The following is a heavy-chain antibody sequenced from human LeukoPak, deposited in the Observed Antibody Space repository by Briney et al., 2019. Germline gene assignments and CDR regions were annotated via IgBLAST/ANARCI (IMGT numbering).Heavy chain of an antibody. J-gene: IGHJ4*02. Sequence: PGGSLRLSCAASGFTFSSYGMHWVRQAPGKGLEWVAVISYDGSNKYYADSVKGRFTISRDNSKNTLYLQMNSLRAEDTAVYYCARNGLTYYYDSSGYYYGYWGQGTLVTVSS. D-gene: IGHD3-22*01. CDR1: GFTFSSYG. CDR2: ISYDGSNK. V-gene: IGHV3-30*03. CDR3: ARNGLTYYYDSSGYYYGY.